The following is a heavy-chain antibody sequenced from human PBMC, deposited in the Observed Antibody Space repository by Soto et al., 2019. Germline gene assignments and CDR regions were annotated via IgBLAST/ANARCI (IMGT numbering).Heavy chain of an antibody. J-gene: IGHJ4*02. CDR1: DGSISGYF. CDR3: ARSYGSSWYMTFDY. D-gene: IGHD6-13*01. V-gene: IGHV4-34*01. Sequence: SETLSLTCTVSDGSISGYFWSWIRQPPGKGLEWIGEINHSGSTNYNPSLKSRVTISVDTSKNQFSLKLSSVTAADTAVYYCARSYGSSWYMTFDYWGQGTLVTVSS. CDR2: INHSGST.